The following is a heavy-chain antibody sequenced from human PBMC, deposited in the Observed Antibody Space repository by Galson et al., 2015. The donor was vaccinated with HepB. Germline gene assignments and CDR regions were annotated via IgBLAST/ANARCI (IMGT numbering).Heavy chain of an antibody. J-gene: IGHJ3*02. D-gene: IGHD1-14*01. Sequence: SLRLSCAASGFTFSSYGMHWVRQAPGKGLEWVAVIWYDGSNKYYADSVKGRFTISRDNSKNTLYLQMNSLRAEDTAVYYCAREPLPDDAFDIWGQGTMVTVSS. CDR3: AREPLPDDAFDI. CDR2: IWYDGSNK. V-gene: IGHV3-33*01. CDR1: GFTFSSYG.